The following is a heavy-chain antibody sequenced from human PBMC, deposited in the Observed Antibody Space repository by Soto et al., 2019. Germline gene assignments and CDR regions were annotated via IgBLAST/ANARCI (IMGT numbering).Heavy chain of an antibody. J-gene: IGHJ4*02. V-gene: IGHV3-7*03. Sequence: EVQLVDSGGGLVQPGGSLRLSCAASGFTFSNYWMSWVRQAPGKGLEWVANIKEDGSDKYYVDSVKSRFTISRDNARNSLYLQMNSLRAEDTAVYYCAKGAPYGYGRISDYWGQGTLVTVSS. D-gene: IGHD5-18*01. CDR2: IKEDGSDK. CDR1: GFTFSNYW. CDR3: AKGAPYGYGRISDY.